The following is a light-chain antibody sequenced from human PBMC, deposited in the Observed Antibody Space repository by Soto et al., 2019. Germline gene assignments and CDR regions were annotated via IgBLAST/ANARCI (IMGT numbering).Light chain of an antibody. CDR3: SSYTSSSTLVV. CDR1: SSDVGGYNS. Sequence: QSALTQPASVSGSPGQSITTSCTGTSSDVGGYNSVSWYQQHPGKAPKLMIYEVSNRPSGVSNRFSGSKSGSTASLTISGLQAEDEADYYCSSYTSSSTLVVFGGGTKLTVL. V-gene: IGLV2-14*01. J-gene: IGLJ3*02. CDR2: EVS.